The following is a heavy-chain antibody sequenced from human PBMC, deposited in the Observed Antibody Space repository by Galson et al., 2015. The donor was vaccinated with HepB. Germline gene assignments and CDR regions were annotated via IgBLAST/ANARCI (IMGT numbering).Heavy chain of an antibody. D-gene: IGHD3-10*01. J-gene: IGHJ6*03. Sequence: SLRLSCAASGFTFNSYAMHWVRQSPGKGLEWVTIISYDGSKTFYADSVKGRFTISRDSLKNTLYLQMHSLRVEDTAVYYCAREDPYYYYLDVWGKGTTVTVSS. V-gene: IGHV3-30-3*01. CDR2: ISYDGSKT. CDR1: GFTFNSYA. CDR3: AREDPYYYYLDV.